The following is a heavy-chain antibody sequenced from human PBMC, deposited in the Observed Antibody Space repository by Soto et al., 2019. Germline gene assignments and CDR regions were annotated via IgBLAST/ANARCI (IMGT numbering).Heavy chain of an antibody. CDR3: AKDINLRVYAGFSYYYYGMDV. CDR1: GVTFSDYG. Sequence: VQLVESGGTMVQPGRSLRLSCAASGVTFSDYGMHWVRQAPGKGLEWVAVISYDGSNEYYADSVKGRFTISRDNAKDTLYLQMSSLRVEDTAVYYCAKDINLRVYAGFSYYYYGMDVWGQGTTVTVSS. V-gene: IGHV3-30*18. D-gene: IGHD2-8*01. CDR2: ISYDGSNE. J-gene: IGHJ6*02.